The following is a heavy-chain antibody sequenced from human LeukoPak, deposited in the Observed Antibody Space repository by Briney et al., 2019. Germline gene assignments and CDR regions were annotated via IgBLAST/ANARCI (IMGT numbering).Heavy chain of an antibody. CDR2: VSSNGGST. J-gene: IGHJ4*02. CDR3: ARGGYSYGFDY. Sequence: GGSLRLSCAASGFTFSSYAMHWVRQAPGKGLEYVSAVSSNGGSTYYANSVKGRFTISRDNSKNTLYLQMGSLRAEDMAVYYCARGGYSYGFDYWGQGTLVTVSS. CDR1: GFTFSSYA. D-gene: IGHD5-18*01. V-gene: IGHV3-64*01.